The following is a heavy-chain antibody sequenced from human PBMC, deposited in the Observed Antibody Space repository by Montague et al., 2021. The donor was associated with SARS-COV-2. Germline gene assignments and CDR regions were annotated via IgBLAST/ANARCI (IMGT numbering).Heavy chain of an antibody. CDR3: ARGIPPQNSDCGGAFDY. Sequence: SETLSLTCIVSDDSISSSSYYWGWIRQPPVKGLEYIGSIYYSGSAYYNPSLKSRVTISIDTSKNQFSLKLNSVTAADTAVYYCARGIPPQNSDCGGAFDYWGQGTLVTVSS. D-gene: IGHD2-21*01. CDR2: IYYSGSA. J-gene: IGHJ4*02. CDR1: DDSISSSSYY. V-gene: IGHV4-39*07.